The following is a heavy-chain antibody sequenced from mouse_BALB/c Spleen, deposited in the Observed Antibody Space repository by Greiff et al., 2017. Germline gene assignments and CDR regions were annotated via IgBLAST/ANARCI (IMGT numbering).Heavy chain of an antibody. J-gene: IGHJ4*01. D-gene: IGHD1-1*01. CDR1: GFTFSSFG. Sequence: EVMLVESGGGLVQPGGSRKLSCAASGFTFSSFGMHWVRQAPEKGLEWVAYISSGSSTIYYADTVKGRFTISRDNPKNTLFLQMTSLRSEDTAMYYCARASLLAVDYAMDDWGEGTSVTVSS. CDR2: ISSGSSTI. CDR3: ARASLLAVDYAMDD. V-gene: IGHV5-17*02.